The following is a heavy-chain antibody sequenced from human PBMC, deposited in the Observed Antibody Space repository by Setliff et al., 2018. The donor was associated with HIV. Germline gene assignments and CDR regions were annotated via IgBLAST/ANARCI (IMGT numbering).Heavy chain of an antibody. CDR2: IYTSGST. CDR1: GVSISSGSYY. J-gene: IGHJ6*03. CDR3: ARDKGYYYMDV. V-gene: IGHV4-61*02. Sequence: LPETLSLTCTVSGVSISSGSYYWSWIRQSAGKGLEWIGRIYTSGSTNDNPSLKSRITISVDTSNNQFSLRLSSVTAADTAVYYCARDKGYYYMDVWGKGITVTVSS.